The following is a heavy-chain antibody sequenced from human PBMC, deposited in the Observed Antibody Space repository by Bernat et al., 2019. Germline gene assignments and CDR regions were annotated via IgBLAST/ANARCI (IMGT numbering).Heavy chain of an antibody. CDR1: GFTFSSYS. CDR2: ISSSSSYI. Sequence: EVQLVESGGGLVKPGGSLRLSCAASGFTFSSYSMNWVRQAPGKGLEWVSSISSSSSYIYYADSVKSRFTISRDNAKNSLYLQMNSLRAEDTAVYYCAREKVVGLFDYWGQGTLVTVSS. CDR3: AREKVVGLFDY. J-gene: IGHJ4*02. V-gene: IGHV3-21*01. D-gene: IGHD1-26*01.